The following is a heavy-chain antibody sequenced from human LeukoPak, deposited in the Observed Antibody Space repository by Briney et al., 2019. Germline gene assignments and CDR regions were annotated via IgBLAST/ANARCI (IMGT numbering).Heavy chain of an antibody. CDR2: YNGNT. V-gene: IGHV1-18*01. CDR3: ARDPKTVYYYDSSGYLDY. D-gene: IGHD3-22*01. Sequence: YNGNTNYAQKLQGRVTMTTDTSTSTAYMELRSLRSDDTAVYYCARDPKTVYYYDSSGYLDYWGQGTLVTVSS. J-gene: IGHJ4*02.